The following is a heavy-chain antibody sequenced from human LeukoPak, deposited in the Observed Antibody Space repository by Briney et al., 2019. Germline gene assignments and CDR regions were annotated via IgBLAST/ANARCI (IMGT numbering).Heavy chain of an antibody. D-gene: IGHD5-12*01. CDR2: IIPIFGTA. CDR3: ARVKVATKGGDAFDI. CDR1: GGTFSSYA. V-gene: IGHV1-69*05. J-gene: IGHJ3*02. Sequence: ASVKVSCKASGGTFSSYAISWVRQAPGQGLEWMGGIIPIFGTANYAQKFQGRVTITTDESTSTAYMELSSLRSEDTAVYYCARVKVATKGGDAFDIWGQGTMVTVSS.